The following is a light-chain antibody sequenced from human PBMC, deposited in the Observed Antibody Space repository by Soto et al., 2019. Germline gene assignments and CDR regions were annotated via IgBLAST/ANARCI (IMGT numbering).Light chain of an antibody. CDR1: QNINKY. Sequence: DIQVTQSPSSLSASVGDSVTIPCRASQNINKYLNWYQQRSGRAPRLLIHTASSLHSGVPPRFSGSGSGSDFTLTISTLQPEDLATYFCQQSFSTPYTFGQGTKVDIK. J-gene: IGKJ2*01. V-gene: IGKV1-39*01. CDR2: TAS. CDR3: QQSFSTPYT.